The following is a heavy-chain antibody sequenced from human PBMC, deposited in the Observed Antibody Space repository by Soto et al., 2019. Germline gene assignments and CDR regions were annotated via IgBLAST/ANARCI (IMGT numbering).Heavy chain of an antibody. D-gene: IGHD2-2*01. V-gene: IGHV1-69*01. CDR1: GGTFSSYA. CDR3: ARAELDVVVPADELDVVDV. Sequence: QVQLVQSGAEVTTPGSSVKVSCKASGGTFSSYAISWVRQAPGQGLEWMGGFIPIFGTANYAQKIQGRVTITTDESTSTAYLKLSSLRSEVTAVYYCARAELDVVVPADELDVVDVWGQGATVTVSS. J-gene: IGHJ6*02. CDR2: FIPIFGTA.